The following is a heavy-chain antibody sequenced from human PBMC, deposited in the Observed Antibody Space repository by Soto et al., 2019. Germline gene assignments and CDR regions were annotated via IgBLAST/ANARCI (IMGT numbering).Heavy chain of an antibody. V-gene: IGHV4-30-2*01. CDR2: IYHSGST. CDR1: GGSISSGGYS. J-gene: IGHJ5*02. CDR3: ARGQMATTYNWFDP. D-gene: IGHD5-12*01. Sequence: PSETLSLTCAVSGGSISSGGYSWSWIRQPPGKGLEWIGYIYHSGSTYYNPSLKSRVTISVDRSKNQFSLKLSSVTAADTAVYYCARGQMATTYNWFDPWGQGTLVTVSS.